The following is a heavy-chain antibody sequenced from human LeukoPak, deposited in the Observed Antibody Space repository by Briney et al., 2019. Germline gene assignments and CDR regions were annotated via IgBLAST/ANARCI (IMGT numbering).Heavy chain of an antibody. D-gene: IGHD3-22*01. Sequence: GGSLRLSCAASGFTFNTYTMNWVRQALGKGLEWVSSISSSSNHIYYADSVKGRFTISRDNAANSLYLQMNSLRAEDTAVYHYARDRGLTYYYDSSGYRPMDVWGKGTTVTVSS. V-gene: IGHV3-21*01. J-gene: IGHJ6*03. CDR2: ISSSSNHI. CDR3: ARDRGLTYYYDSSGYRPMDV. CDR1: GFTFNTYT.